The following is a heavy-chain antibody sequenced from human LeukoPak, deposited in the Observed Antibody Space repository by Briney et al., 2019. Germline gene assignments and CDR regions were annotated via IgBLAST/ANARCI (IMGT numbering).Heavy chain of an antibody. Sequence: PSETLSLTCTVSGGSISSGGYYWSWIRQHPGKGLEWIGYIYYSGSTYYNPSLKSRVTISVDTSKNQFSLKLSSVTAADTAVYYCAREYYDILTGYHNWGFDYWGQGTLVTVSS. CDR3: AREYYDILTGYHNWGFDY. V-gene: IGHV4-31*03. D-gene: IGHD3-9*01. J-gene: IGHJ4*02. CDR2: IYYSGST. CDR1: GGSISSGGYY.